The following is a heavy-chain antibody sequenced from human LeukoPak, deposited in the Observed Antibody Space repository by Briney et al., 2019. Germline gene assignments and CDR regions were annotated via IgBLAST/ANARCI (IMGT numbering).Heavy chain of an antibody. CDR1: GYSISSDYY. CDR3: ARAGYSNGLDY. J-gene: IGHJ4*02. D-gene: IGHD6-19*01. Sequence: SETLSLICSVSGYSISSDYYWGWIRPPPGKGLEWIGSIYHSGNTYYNPSLKSRVTILIDTSKNQFSLKLNSVTAADTAVYYCARAGYSNGLDYWGQGTLVTVSS. CDR2: IYHSGNT. V-gene: IGHV4-38-2*02.